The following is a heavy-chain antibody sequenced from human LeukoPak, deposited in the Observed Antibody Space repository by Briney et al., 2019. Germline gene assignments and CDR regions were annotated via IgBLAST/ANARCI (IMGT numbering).Heavy chain of an antibody. J-gene: IGHJ4*02. D-gene: IGHD2-2*01. CDR3: ARGPPRGIVVVPAAVGDY. CDR1: GGSFSGYY. Sequence: SETLFLTCAVYGGSFSGYYWSWIRQPPGKGLEWIGKINHSGSTNYNPSLKSRVTISVATSKNQFSLKLSSVTAVDTAVYYCARGPPRGIVVVPAAVGDYWGQGTLVTVSS. V-gene: IGHV4-34*01. CDR2: INHSGST.